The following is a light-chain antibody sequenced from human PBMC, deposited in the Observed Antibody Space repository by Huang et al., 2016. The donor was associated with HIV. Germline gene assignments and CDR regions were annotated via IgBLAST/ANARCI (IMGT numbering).Light chain of an antibody. V-gene: IGKV2-28*01. CDR2: LGS. CDR1: QSLLHSNGYNY. Sequence: DIVMTQSPLSLPVTPGEPASISCRSSQSLLHSNGYNYLDWYLQKPGQSPQLLIYLGSMRASGVPDRFSGSGSGTDFTLKISRVEAEDVGVYYCMQALQTPPFTFGPGTKVDIK. J-gene: IGKJ3*01. CDR3: MQALQTPPFT.